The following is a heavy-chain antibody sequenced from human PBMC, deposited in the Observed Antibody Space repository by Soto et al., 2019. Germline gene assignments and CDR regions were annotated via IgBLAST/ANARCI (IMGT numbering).Heavy chain of an antibody. D-gene: IGHD3-9*01. CDR1: GGSISSSSYY. CDR3: ARTLRYFDWLLYPYDAFDI. Sequence: SETLSLTCTVSGGSISSSSYYWGWIRRPPGKGLEWIGSIYYSGSTYYNPSLKSRVTISVDTSKNQFSLKLSSVTAADTAVYYCARTLRYFDWLLYPYDAFDIWGQGTMVTVSS. J-gene: IGHJ3*02. V-gene: IGHV4-39*01. CDR2: IYYSGST.